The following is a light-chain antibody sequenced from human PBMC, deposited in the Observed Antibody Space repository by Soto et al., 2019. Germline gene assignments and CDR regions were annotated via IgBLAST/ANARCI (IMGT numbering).Light chain of an antibody. CDR2: AAS. J-gene: IGKJ4*01. Sequence: DIQMTQLPSSLSTSVGDRVTITCRASQGISTFLNWYQQKPGKAPRLLIYAASRLQSGVPARLSGSGSGTDFTLTISSLEPADFAVYYCQQRSNWPLTFGGGTKVDIK. CDR3: QQRSNWPLT. CDR1: QGISTF. V-gene: IGKV1-39*01.